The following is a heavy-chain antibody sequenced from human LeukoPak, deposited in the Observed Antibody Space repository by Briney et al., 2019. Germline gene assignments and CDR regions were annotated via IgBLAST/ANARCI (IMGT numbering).Heavy chain of an antibody. CDR1: GCTFSTYA. V-gene: IGHV3-23*01. D-gene: IGHD3-22*01. CDR3: AKDSSSYDWGYMDV. J-gene: IGHJ6*03. Sequence: GGSLRLSCAGSGCTFSTYAMSGVGQARGKGVEGVSLIGGSDVRTRYAASVKGRFTISRDNSKTTLYLEMNSLRAEDTAVYYCAKDSSSYDWGYMDVWGKGTTVTISS. CDR2: IGGSDVRT.